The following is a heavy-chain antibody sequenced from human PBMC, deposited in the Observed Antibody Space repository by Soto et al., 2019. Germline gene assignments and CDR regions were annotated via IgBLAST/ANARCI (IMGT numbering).Heavy chain of an antibody. J-gene: IGHJ4*02. D-gene: IGHD2-2*01. Sequence: QVQLQESGPGLVKPSQTLSLTCTVFGGSITSGGSYWSGIGQHPGRGLEGFGYIYYSGSTYYNPSLKSRVTISVDTSKNQFSLKLSSVTAADTAVYYCARGRSSTSPYPIGYWGQGTLVTVSS. CDR1: GGSITSGGSY. CDR3: ARGRSSTSPYPIGY. CDR2: IYYSGST. V-gene: IGHV4-31*03.